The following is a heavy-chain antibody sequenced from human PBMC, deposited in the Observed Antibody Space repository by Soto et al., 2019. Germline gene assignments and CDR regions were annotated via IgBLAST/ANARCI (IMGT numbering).Heavy chain of an antibody. CDR3: ARYCSSATCNRFDP. CDR1: GAPITIANW. V-gene: IGHV4-28*01. J-gene: IGHJ5*02. CDR2: IYYSGRP. D-gene: IGHD2-2*01. Sequence: PPEALSLTCAVSGAPITIANWGSWMRQPPGKGLECICYIYYSGRPNYTPNLQSRVTMSVDKSKNQFYMKLSSVSAADTAVYYCARYCSSATCNRFDPWGQATLVT.